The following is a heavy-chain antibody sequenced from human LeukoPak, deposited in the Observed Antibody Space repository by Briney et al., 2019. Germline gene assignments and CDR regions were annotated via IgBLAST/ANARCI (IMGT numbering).Heavy chain of an antibody. J-gene: IGHJ5*02. Sequence: ASVKVSCKASGYTFTGYYMHWVRQAPGQGLEWMGWINPNSGGTNYAQKFQGRVTMTRDTSISTAYMELSRPRSDDTAVYYCASDSSGYYYPFDPWGQGTLVTVSS. D-gene: IGHD3-22*01. CDR1: GYTFTGYY. CDR3: ASDSSGYYYPFDP. CDR2: INPNSGGT. V-gene: IGHV1-2*02.